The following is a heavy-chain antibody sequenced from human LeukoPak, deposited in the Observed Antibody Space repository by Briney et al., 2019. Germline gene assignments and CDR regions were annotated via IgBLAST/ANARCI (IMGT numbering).Heavy chain of an antibody. J-gene: IGHJ4*02. V-gene: IGHV3-53*01. CDR2: IYGGDDT. CDR3: ARDLHGGGDS. D-gene: IGHD4-23*01. CDR1: GFTVRSNY. Sequence: GGSLRLSCAASGFTVRSNYMNWVRQAPGKELEWVSVIYGGDDTYYAASVKGRFTISRDNSRNTLYLQMNSLRAEDTAVYYCARDLHGGGDSWGQGTLVTVSS.